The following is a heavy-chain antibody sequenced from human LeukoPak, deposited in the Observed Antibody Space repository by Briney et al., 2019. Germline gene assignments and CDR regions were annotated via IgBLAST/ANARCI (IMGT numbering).Heavy chain of an antibody. CDR3: ARGRLELGRFDP. V-gene: IGHV4-34*01. J-gene: IGHJ5*02. D-gene: IGHD1-7*01. CDR2: INHSGST. CDR1: GGSFSGYY. Sequence: SGTPSLTCAVYGGSFSGYYWSWIRQPSGKGLEWIGEINHSGSTNYNPSLKSRVTISVDTSKNQFSLNVNSVTAADTAVYYCARGRLELGRFDPWGQGTLVTVSS.